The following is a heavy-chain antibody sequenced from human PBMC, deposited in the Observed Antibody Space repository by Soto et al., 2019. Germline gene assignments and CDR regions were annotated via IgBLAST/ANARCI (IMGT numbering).Heavy chain of an antibody. D-gene: IGHD5-12*01. V-gene: IGHV3-23*01. CDR3: AKGSIEYRASVDH. CDR1: GFSFSSSA. J-gene: IGHJ4*02. Sequence: EVQLLESGGDLVQPGGSLRLACAASGFSFSSSAMVWVRQAPGKGLEWVSVISARGGSSYFADSVKCRFTISRDNSKNVLSLEMNSLRAEDTGTYFCAKGSIEYRASVDHWGQGTRVLVSS. CDR2: ISARGGSS.